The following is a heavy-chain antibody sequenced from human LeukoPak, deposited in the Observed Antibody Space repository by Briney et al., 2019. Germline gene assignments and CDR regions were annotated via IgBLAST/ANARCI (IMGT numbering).Heavy chain of an antibody. CDR2: IIPIFGTA. Sequence: SVKVSCKASGGTFSSYAISWVRQAPGQGLEWMGGIIPIFGTANYAQKFQGRVTITTDESTSTAYMELSRLRSEDTAVYYCATHKDIVVVVAATWPYYFDYWGQGTLVTVSS. CDR1: GGTFSSYA. CDR3: ATHKDIVVVVAATWPYYFDY. V-gene: IGHV1-69*05. D-gene: IGHD2-15*01. J-gene: IGHJ4*02.